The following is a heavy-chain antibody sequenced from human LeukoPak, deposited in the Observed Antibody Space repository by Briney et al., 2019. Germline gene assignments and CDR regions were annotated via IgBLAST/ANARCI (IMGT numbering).Heavy chain of an antibody. CDR2: ISSSGSTI. CDR3: ARDQIAVAPYYYYGMDV. Sequence: EGSLRLSCAASGFTFSSYEMNWVRQAPGKGLEWVSYISSSGSTIYYADSVKGRFTISRDNAKNSLYLQMNSLRAEDTAVYYCARDQIAVAPYYYYGMDVWGQGTTVTVSS. V-gene: IGHV3-48*03. D-gene: IGHD6-19*01. CDR1: GFTFSSYE. J-gene: IGHJ6*02.